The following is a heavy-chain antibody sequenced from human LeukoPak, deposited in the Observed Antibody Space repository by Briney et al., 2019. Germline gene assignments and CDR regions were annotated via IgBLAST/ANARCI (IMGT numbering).Heavy chain of an antibody. D-gene: IGHD4-17*01. CDR1: GGTFISYA. CDR3: ARDLGDYGDYSAFDY. V-gene: IGHV1-69*13. J-gene: IGHJ4*02. CDR2: IIPIFGTA. Sequence: GASVKVSCKASGGTFISYAISWVRQAPGQGLEWMGGIIPIFGTANYAQKFQGRVTITADESTSTAYMELSSLRSEDTAVYYCARDLGDYGDYSAFDYWGQGTLVTVSS.